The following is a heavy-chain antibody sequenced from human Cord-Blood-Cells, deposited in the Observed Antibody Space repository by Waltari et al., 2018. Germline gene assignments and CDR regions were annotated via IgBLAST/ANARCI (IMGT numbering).Heavy chain of an antibody. Sequence: QVQLVQSGAEVKKPGASLEVSCKASGYPFTSYAMHWVPWAPGQRLEWMGWINAGNGNTKYSQKFQGRVTITRDTSASTAYMELSSLRSEDTAVYYCARGAGVYGSGTSPEFWGQGTLVTVSS. CDR2: INAGNGNT. D-gene: IGHD3-10*01. J-gene: IGHJ4*02. CDR3: ARGAGVYGSGTSPEF. CDR1: GYPFTSYA. V-gene: IGHV1-3*01.